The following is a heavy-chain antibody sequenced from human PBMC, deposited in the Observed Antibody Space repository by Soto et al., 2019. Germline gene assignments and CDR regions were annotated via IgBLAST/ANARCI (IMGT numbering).Heavy chain of an antibody. V-gene: IGHV3-48*01. CDR2: ISSATTTI. D-gene: IGHD6-13*01. J-gene: IGHJ4*02. CDR3: ARGIAAAGPKLYY. CDR1: GFTFSSYS. Sequence: EVQLVESGGGLVQPGGSLRLSCAASGFTFSSYSMNWFRQAPGKGLECVSYISSATTTIYYADSVKGRFTISRDNAKNSLYLQMNSLRADDTAVYYCARGIAAAGPKLYYWGQGTLVTVSS.